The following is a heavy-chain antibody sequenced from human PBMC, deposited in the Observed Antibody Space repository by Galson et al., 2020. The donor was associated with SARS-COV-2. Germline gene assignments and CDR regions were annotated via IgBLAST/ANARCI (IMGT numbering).Heavy chain of an antibody. CDR2: IYYSGST. CDR1: GGSISSYY. Sequence: SETLSLTCTVSGGSISSYYWSWIRQPPGKGLEWIGYIYYSGSTNYNPSLKSRVTISVDTSKNQFSLKLSSVTAADTAVYYCARYMGPYCSSTSCAHRPFDLEYYGMDVWGQGTTVTVSS. J-gene: IGHJ6*02. V-gene: IGHV4-59*01. D-gene: IGHD2-2*01. CDR3: ARYMGPYCSSTSCAHRPFDLEYYGMDV.